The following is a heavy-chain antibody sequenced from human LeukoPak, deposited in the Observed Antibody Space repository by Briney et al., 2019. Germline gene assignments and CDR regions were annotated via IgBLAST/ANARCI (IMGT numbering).Heavy chain of an antibody. V-gene: IGHV3-33*01. J-gene: IGHJ3*02. CDR3: ARDRQLERRVDAFVI. CDR2: IWYDGSNK. Sequence: GGSLRLSCAASGFTFSSYGMHWVRQAPGKGLEWVAVIWYDGSNKYYADSVKGRFTISRDNSKNTLYLQMNSLRAEDTAVYYCARDRQLERRVDAFVIWGQGTMVTVSS. CDR1: GFTFSSYG. D-gene: IGHD1-1*01.